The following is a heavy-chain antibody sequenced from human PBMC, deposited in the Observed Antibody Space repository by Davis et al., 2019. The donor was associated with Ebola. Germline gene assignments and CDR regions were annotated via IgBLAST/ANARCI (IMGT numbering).Heavy chain of an antibody. CDR2: IYYSGST. D-gene: IGHD3-9*01. V-gene: IGHV4-59*08. J-gene: IGHJ6*02. Sequence: SETLSLTCTVSGGSISSYYWSWIRQPPGKGLERIGYIYYSGSTNYNPSLKSRVTISVDTSKNQFSLKLSSVTAADTAVYYCARGRDIYPRRYYYYGMDVWGQGTTVTVSS. CDR3: ARGRDIYPRRYYYYGMDV. CDR1: GGSISSYY.